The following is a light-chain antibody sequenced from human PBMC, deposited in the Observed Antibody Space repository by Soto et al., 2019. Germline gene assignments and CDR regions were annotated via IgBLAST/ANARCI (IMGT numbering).Light chain of an antibody. CDR1: TGAVTSGHW. Sequence: QAVVTQEPSLSVSPGGTVTLTCGSSTGAVTSGHWPYWFQQRPGQAPRTLIYDPNNKLPWSPTRFSVSLLGGKAALILSGAQPEDEADYYCLLSHGGVGIFRGGTKLTVL. J-gene: IGLJ2*01. V-gene: IGLV7-46*01. CDR3: LLSHGGVGI. CDR2: DPN.